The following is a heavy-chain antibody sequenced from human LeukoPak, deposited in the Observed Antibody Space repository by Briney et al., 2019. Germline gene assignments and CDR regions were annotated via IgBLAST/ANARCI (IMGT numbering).Heavy chain of an antibody. Sequence: GGSLRLSCAASGFTFSSYSMNWVRQAPGKGLEWVSSISSSSSYIYYADSVKGRFTISRDNAKNSLYLQMNRLRAEDTAVYYCASISSGWYSGYWGQGTLVTVSS. V-gene: IGHV3-21*01. CDR2: ISSSSSYI. J-gene: IGHJ4*02. CDR1: GFTFSSYS. CDR3: ASISSGWYSGY. D-gene: IGHD6-19*01.